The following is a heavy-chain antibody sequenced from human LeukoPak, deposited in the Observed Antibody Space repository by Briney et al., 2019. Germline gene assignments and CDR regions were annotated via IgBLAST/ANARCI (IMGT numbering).Heavy chain of an antibody. D-gene: IGHD3-10*01. CDR2: IWYDGSNK. Sequence: PGRSLRLXCAASGFTFSNYGMHWVRQAPGKGLEWVAVIWYDGSNKYYADSVKGRFTISRDNSKNTLYLQMNSLRAEDTAVYYCAKTYYYGSGSLDYWGQGTLVTVSS. CDR1: GFTFSNYG. J-gene: IGHJ4*02. CDR3: AKTYYYGSGSLDY. V-gene: IGHV3-33*06.